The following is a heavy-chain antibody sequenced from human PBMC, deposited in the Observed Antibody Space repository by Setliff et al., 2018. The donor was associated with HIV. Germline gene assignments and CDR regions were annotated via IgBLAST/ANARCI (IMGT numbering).Heavy chain of an antibody. CDR2: IYTSGIT. Sequence: SETLSLTCTVSGGSISSYYWSWIRLPPGKGLEWIGYIYTSGITNYNPSLKSRVTTDESTSTAYMELSSLGSEDTAVYYCAGGLVSQKVPFDPWGQGTLVTVSS. J-gene: IGHJ5*02. V-gene: IGHV4-59*03. CDR3: AGGLVSQKVPFDP. D-gene: IGHD1-1*01. CDR1: GGSISSYY.